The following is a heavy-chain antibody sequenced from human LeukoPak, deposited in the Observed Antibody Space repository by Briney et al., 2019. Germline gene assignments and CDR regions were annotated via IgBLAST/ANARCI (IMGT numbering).Heavy chain of an antibody. J-gene: IGHJ1*01. D-gene: IGHD4-23*01. V-gene: IGHV4-61*02. CDR2: IYTSGST. CDR3: ARDHHDYGGNSGPQH. Sequence: PSQTLSLTCTVSGGSISSGSYYWSWIRQPAGKGLEWIGRIYTSGSTNYNPSLKSRVTISVDTSKNQFSLKLSSVTAADTAVYYCARDHHDYGGNSGPQHWGQGTLVTVSS. CDR1: GGSISSGSYY.